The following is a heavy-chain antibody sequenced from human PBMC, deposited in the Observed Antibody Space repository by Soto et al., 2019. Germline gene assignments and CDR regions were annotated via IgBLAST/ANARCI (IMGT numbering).Heavy chain of an antibody. CDR2: IKQDGSEK. D-gene: IGHD6-19*01. V-gene: IGHV3-7*01. CDR1: GFTFNSYW. CDR3: RYSSGWEDFDY. J-gene: IGHJ4*02. Sequence: GGSMRLSCAASGFTFNSYWMSWVRQAPGKGLEWVANIKQDGSEKYYVDSVKGRFTISRDNAKNSLYLQMNSLRAEDTAVYYCRYSSGWEDFDYWGQGTLVTVS.